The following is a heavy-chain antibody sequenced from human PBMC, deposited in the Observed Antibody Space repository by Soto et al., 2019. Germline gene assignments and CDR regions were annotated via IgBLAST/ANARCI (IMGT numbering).Heavy chain of an antibody. CDR1: GGSISSGGYS. Sequence: PSETLSLTCAVSGGSISSGGYSWSWIRQPPGKGLEWIGYIYYSGSTYYNPSLKSRVTISVDTSKNQFSLKLSSVTAADTAVYYCARPYYYGSGSYYNSGYYYYMDVWGKGTTVTVSS. V-gene: IGHV4-30-2*03. D-gene: IGHD3-10*01. CDR2: IYYSGST. CDR3: ARPYYYGSGSYYNSGYYYYMDV. J-gene: IGHJ6*03.